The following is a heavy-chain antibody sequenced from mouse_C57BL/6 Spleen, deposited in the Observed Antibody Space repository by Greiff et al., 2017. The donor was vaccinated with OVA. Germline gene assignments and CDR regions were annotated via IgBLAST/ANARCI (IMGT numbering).Heavy chain of an antibody. CDR1: GYAFSSYW. J-gene: IGHJ4*01. CDR2: IYPGDGDT. D-gene: IGHD1-1*01. CDR3: ARGYYGSDAMDY. V-gene: IGHV1-80*01. Sequence: VQLQQSGAELVKPGASVKISCKASGYAFSSYWMNWVKQRPGKGLEWIGLIYPGDGDTNYNGKFKGKATLTADKSSSTAYMQLSSLTSEDSAVYFCARGYYGSDAMDYWGQGTSVTVSS.